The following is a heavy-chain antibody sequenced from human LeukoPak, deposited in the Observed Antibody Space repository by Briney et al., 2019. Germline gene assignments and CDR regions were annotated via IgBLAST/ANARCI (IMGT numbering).Heavy chain of an antibody. D-gene: IGHD4-17*01. CDR2: IRGSGGST. CDR1: GFTFNSYA. Sequence: PGGSLRLSCTASGFTFNSYAMNWVRQAPGKGLEWVSTIRGSGGSTYTADSVKGRFIISRDNSKNMLYLQMDRLRAEDTAVYYCVLTTVTTSIEYWGQGTLVTVSS. V-gene: IGHV3-23*01. J-gene: IGHJ4*02. CDR3: VLTTVTTSIEY.